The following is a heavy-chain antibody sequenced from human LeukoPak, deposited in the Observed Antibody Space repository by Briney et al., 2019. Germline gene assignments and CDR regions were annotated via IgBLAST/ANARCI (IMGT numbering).Heavy chain of an antibody. D-gene: IGHD3-10*01. CDR2: IYHSGST. CDR3: AREKGGITMVRGVIRGFGY. Sequence: KPSGTLSLTCAVSGDSISSSNWWSWVRQPPGKGLEWIGSIYHSGSTYYNPSLKSRVAISVDTSKNQFSLKLSSVTAADTAVYYCAREKGGITMVRGVIRGFGYWGQGTLVTVSS. CDR1: GDSISSSNW. J-gene: IGHJ4*02. V-gene: IGHV4-4*02.